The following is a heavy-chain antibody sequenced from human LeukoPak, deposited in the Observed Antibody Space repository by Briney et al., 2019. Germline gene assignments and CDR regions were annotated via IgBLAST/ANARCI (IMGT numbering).Heavy chain of an antibody. CDR1: GIIFSNYW. D-gene: IGHD5-18*01. CDR2: INRDGSST. V-gene: IGHV3-74*01. J-gene: IGHJ4*02. CDR3: ARGGGYSYGSFDY. Sequence: PGGSLRLSCAASGIIFSNYWMHWVRQAPGKGLVWVSRINRDGSSTSYADSVKGRFTISRDNAKNTLYLQMNSLRAEDTAVYYYARGGGYSYGSFDYWGQGTLVTVSS.